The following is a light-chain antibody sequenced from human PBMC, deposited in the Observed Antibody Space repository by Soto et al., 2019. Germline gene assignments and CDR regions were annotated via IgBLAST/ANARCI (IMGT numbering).Light chain of an antibody. J-gene: IGKJ4*01. CDR1: QGIRND. Sequence: ALKMTQSASSISASVGDRGTITCRASQGIRNDLGWYQQKPGKAPKLLIYAASSLQSGVPSRFSGSGSGTDFTLTISSLQPEDFATYYCLQDYNYPLTFGGGTKVDI. CDR2: AAS. CDR3: LQDYNYPLT. V-gene: IGKV1-6*01.